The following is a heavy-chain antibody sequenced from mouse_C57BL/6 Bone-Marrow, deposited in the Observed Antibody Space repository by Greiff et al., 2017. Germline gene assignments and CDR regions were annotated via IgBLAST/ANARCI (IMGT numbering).Heavy chain of an antibody. CDR3: SRQVTTVLATKYFDV. CDR2: ISGGGGNT. CDR1: GFTFSSYT. D-gene: IGHD1-1*01. J-gene: IGHJ1*03. V-gene: IGHV5-9*01. Sequence: EVQRVESGGGLVKPGGSLKLSCAASGFTFSSYTMSWVRQTPEKRLQWVAAISGGGGNTYYPDSVKGRFTISRDNDKNILYLQMSSLRSEDTALYYCSRQVTTVLATKYFDVWGTGTTVPVSS.